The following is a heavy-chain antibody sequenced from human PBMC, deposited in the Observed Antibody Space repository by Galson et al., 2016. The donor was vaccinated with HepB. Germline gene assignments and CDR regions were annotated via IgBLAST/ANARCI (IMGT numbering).Heavy chain of an antibody. D-gene: IGHD3-3*01. CDR3: AMETQSWVRLDW. V-gene: IGHV4-59*01. CDR1: GDSIGTYY. Sequence: SETLSLTCTVSGDSIGTYYWTWMRQPPGKELEWIGYTSHTGSTNYNPSLKSRVTISRDTSNNQFSLKLTSVTAADTALYFCAMETQSWVRLDWWGQGTLVAVPS. J-gene: IGHJ4*01. CDR2: TSHTGST.